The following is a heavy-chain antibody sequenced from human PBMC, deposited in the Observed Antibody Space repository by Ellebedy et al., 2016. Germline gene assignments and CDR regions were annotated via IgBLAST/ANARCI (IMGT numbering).Heavy chain of an antibody. J-gene: IGHJ5*02. V-gene: IGHV1-8*02. D-gene: IGHD3-22*01. CDR3: ARTEDSSGYYHPFNWFDP. Sequence: ASVKASCKASGYTFTGYYMHWVRQAPGQGLEWMGWMNPNSGNTGYAQKFQGRVTMPRNTSISTAYMELSSLRSEDTAVYYCARTEDSSGYYHPFNWFDPWGQGTLVTVSS. CDR1: GYTFTGYY. CDR2: MNPNSGNT.